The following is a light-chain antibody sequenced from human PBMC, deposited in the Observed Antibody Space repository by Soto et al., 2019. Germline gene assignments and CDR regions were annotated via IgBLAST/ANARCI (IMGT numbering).Light chain of an antibody. CDR2: LNTDGSH. V-gene: IGLV4-69*01. CDR1: SGHSTYS. Sequence: QLVLTQSPSASASLGASVTLTCTLTSGHSTYSIAWHQQRPEKGPRYLMRLNTDGSHSKGDGIPDRFSGSSSGAERYLTISSLQSEDEADYYCQTWGRDIVVFGGGTNLTVL. J-gene: IGLJ2*01. CDR3: QTWGRDIVV.